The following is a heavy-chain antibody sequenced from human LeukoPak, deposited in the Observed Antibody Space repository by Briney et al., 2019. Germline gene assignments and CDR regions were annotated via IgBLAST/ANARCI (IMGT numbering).Heavy chain of an antibody. CDR3: ARDRAAAGDAFDI. V-gene: IGHV1-46*01. CDR1: GYTFTSYY. D-gene: IGHD6-13*01. J-gene: IGHJ3*02. CDR2: INPSGGST. Sequence: ASVKVSCKASGYTFTSYYMHWVRQALGQGLEWMGIINPSGGSTSYAQKFQGRVTMTRDTSTSTVCMELSSLRSEDTAVYYCARDRAAAGDAFDIWGQGTMVTVSS.